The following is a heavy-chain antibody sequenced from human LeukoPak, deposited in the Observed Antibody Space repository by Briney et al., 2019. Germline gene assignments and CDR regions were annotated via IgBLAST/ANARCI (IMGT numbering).Heavy chain of an antibody. CDR3: ARDRGATGFDY. Sequence: RASVKVSCKASGYTFTNYAMHWVRQAPGQRLEWMGWINAGNGNTKYSQKFQGRVTITRDTSASTAYMELSSLRSEDTAVYYCARDRGATGFDYWGQGTLVTVSS. V-gene: IGHV1-3*01. J-gene: IGHJ4*02. D-gene: IGHD1-26*01. CDR1: GYTFTNYA. CDR2: INAGNGNT.